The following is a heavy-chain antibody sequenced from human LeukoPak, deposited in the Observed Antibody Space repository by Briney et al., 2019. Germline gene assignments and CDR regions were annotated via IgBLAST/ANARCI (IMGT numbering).Heavy chain of an antibody. V-gene: IGHV3-21*01. CDR1: GFTFISYG. Sequence: GGSLRLSCAASGFTFISYGMSWVRQAPGKGLEWVSSISSSSSYIYYADSVKGRFTISRDNAKNSLYLQMNSLRAEDTAVYYCASFGGSGSYYYFDYWGQGTLVTVSS. D-gene: IGHD3-10*01. CDR2: ISSSSSYI. J-gene: IGHJ4*02. CDR3: ASFGGSGSYYYFDY.